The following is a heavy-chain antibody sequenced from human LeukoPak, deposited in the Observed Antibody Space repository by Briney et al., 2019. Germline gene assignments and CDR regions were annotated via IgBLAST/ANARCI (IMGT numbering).Heavy chain of an antibody. CDR1: GGSISSYY. J-gene: IGHJ3*01. V-gene: IGHV4-59*08. CDR2: IYYSGTA. Sequence: SETLSLTCTVSGGSISSYYWSWIRQPPGKGLEWIGFIYYSGTANYNPSLKSRVTISVDTSKNQFSLKLTSVTAADTAVYYCAHFKGGSFDFWGQGTMVTVSS. CDR3: AHFKGGSFDF. D-gene: IGHD1-26*01.